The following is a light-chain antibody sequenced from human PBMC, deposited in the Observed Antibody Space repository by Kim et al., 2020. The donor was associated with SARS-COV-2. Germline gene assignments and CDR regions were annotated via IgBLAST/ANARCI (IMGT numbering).Light chain of an antibody. Sequence: EKVMTQSPATLSVSPGERATLYCRASQSISNNLAWYQQKPGQAPRLLIYDASTRATGIPARFSGSGSGTDFTLTISSLQSEDFAVYHCQQYNNWPPGGAFGQGTKVEIK. CDR3: QQYNNWPPGGA. CDR1: QSISNN. V-gene: IGKV3-15*01. CDR2: DAS. J-gene: IGKJ1*01.